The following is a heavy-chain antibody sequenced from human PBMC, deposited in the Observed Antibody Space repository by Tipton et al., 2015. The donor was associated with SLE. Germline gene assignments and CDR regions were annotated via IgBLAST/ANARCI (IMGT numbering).Heavy chain of an antibody. CDR3: ASGILTGNAAFDI. Sequence: TLSLICNVSGGSISSESYYWSWIRQPPGKGLEWIGEINHSGSTNYKPSLKSRVTISVDTSKNQFSLKLSSVTAADTAVYYCASGILTGNAAFDIWGPGTMVTVS. V-gene: IGHV4-39*07. J-gene: IGHJ3*02. D-gene: IGHD3-9*01. CDR1: GGSISSESYY. CDR2: INHSGST.